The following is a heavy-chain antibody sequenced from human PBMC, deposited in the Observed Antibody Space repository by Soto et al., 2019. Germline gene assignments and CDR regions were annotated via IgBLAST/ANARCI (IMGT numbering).Heavy chain of an antibody. CDR2: ITATGDRT. V-gene: IGHV3-23*01. Sequence: PRGSLRLACADSGFRVSSYSMSWVRQTPGKGLEWVAAITATGDRTYYADSVTGRFTISRDNSKKTHYLQMTSLRAEDTAMYYCATMNGYFEYWGQGTPVTVSS. CDR1: GFRVSSYS. J-gene: IGHJ4*02. CDR3: ATMNGYFEY. D-gene: IGHD3-22*01.